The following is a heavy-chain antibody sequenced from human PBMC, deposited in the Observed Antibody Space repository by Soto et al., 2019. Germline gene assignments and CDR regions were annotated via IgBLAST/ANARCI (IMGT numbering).Heavy chain of an antibody. D-gene: IGHD4-17*01. Sequence: SVKVSCKASGGTFSSYAISWVRQAPGQGLEWMGGIIPIFGTANYAQKFQGRVTLTADKSTSTAYMELSSLRSEDTAVYYCARVGSTVTKSYYFDYWGQGTLVPVSS. CDR3: ARVGSTVTKSYYFDY. CDR1: GGTFSSYA. V-gene: IGHV1-69*06. CDR2: IIPIFGTA. J-gene: IGHJ4*02.